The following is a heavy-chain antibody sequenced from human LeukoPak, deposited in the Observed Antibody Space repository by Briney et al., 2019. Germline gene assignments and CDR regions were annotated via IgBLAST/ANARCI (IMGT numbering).Heavy chain of an antibody. Sequence: ASVKVSCKASGYTFTGYYMHWVRQAPGQGLEWMGRINPNSGGTNYAQKFQGRVTMTRDTSISTAYMELSRLRSDDTAVYYRARAVSWWELLFDDYWGQGTLVTVSS. V-gene: IGHV1-2*06. D-gene: IGHD1-26*01. J-gene: IGHJ4*02. CDR1: GYTFTGYY. CDR2: INPNSGGT. CDR3: ARAVSWWELLFDDY.